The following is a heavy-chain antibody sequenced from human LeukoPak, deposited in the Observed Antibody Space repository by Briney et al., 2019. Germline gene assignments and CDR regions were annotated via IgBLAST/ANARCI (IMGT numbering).Heavy chain of an antibody. J-gene: IGHJ4*02. CDR3: ARRTPNSGTDF. D-gene: IGHD2-2*01. Sequence: PSETLSLTCTASGVSISSYYWSWIRQPPGKGLEWIGYIYYSGSTNYSPSLKSRVTISLDTSKNKFSLKLSSVTAEDTAVYYCARRTPNSGTDFWGQGTLVTVSS. CDR1: GVSISSYY. V-gene: IGHV4-59*08. CDR2: IYYSGST.